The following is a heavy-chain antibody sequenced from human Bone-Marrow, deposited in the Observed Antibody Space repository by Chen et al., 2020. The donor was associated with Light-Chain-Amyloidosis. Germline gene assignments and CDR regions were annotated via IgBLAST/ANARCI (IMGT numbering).Heavy chain of an antibody. CDR1: GLWFSTYW. CDR2: IYPGDSDT. V-gene: IGHV5-51*01. J-gene: IGHJ4*02. CDR3: ATQHFLGGYPGE. Sequence: DVQLVQSGAEVRKPGESLKISCKTSGLWFSTYWIGWVRQMPGKGLEWMGVIYPGDSDTRYSPSFEGQVTISADRSTRTSYLQWSGLKASDSGMYYCATQHFLGGYPGEWGQGTLVTVSS. D-gene: IGHD5-12*01.